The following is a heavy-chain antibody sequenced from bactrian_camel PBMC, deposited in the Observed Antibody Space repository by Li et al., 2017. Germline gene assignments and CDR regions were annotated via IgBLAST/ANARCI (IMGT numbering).Heavy chain of an antibody. CDR1: GYTLKEAN. J-gene: IGHJ4*01. CDR2: SFHGDGST. CDR3: TRGWKD. Sequence: DVQLVESGGGSVQAGGSLRLSCLMSGYTLKEANIDWYRQAPGNECERVARSFHGDGSTDYSDSVKCRFTISRDNAKNTVYLQMNSLKPEDTALYFCTRGWKDWGQGTQVTVS. V-gene: IGHV3S66*01.